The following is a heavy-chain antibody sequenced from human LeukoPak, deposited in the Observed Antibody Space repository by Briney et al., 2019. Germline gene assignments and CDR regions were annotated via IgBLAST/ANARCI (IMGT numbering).Heavy chain of an antibody. CDR3: ARGFRAFDF. CDR2: ISSTSTSI. Sequence: GGSPRLSCAASGFTFSSHTMNWVRQAPGKGLKWVSSISSTSTSIYHADSVKGRFTISRDNTKNSLYLQMDSLRAEDTAVYYCARGFRAFDFWAQGTMVTVSS. V-gene: IGHV3-21*01. J-gene: IGHJ3*01. CDR1: GFTFSSHT.